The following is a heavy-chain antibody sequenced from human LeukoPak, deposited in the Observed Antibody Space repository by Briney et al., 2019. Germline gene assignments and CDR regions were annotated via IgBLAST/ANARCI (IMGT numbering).Heavy chain of an antibody. J-gene: IGHJ4*02. CDR2: IYSGGST. D-gene: IGHD2-2*01. Sequence: PGGSLRLSCAASGFTVSSNYMSWVRQAPGKGLEWVSVIYSGGSTYYADSVKGRFTISRDNSKNTLYLQMNSLRAEDTAVYYCARDDIVVVPAALDYWGQGTLVTVSS. CDR1: GFTVSSNY. CDR3: ARDDIVVVPAALDY. V-gene: IGHV3-66*01.